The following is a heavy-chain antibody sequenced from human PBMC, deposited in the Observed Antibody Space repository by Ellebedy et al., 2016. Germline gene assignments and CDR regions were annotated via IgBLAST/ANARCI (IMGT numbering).Heavy chain of an antibody. D-gene: IGHD3-9*01. V-gene: IGHV3-30*03. CDR1: GFTFSSYG. Sequence: GESLKISXAASGFTFSSYGMHWVRQAPGKGLEWVAVISYDGSNKYYADSVKGRFTISRDNSKNTLYLQMNSLRAEDTAVYYCAREWGDILTGSPQRGDAFDIWGQGTMVTVSS. J-gene: IGHJ3*02. CDR2: ISYDGSNK. CDR3: AREWGDILTGSPQRGDAFDI.